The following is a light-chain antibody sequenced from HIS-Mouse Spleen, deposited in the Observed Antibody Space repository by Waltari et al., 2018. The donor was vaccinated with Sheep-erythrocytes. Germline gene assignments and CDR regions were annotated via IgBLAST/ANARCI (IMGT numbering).Light chain of an antibody. CDR3: CSYAGSYNHV. CDR2: DVS. CDR1: SSDVGGYNY. V-gene: IGLV2-11*01. Sequence: QSALTQPRSVSGSPGQSVTISCTGTSSDVGGYNYVSWYQQHPAKAPKLMIYDVSKRPSGFPDRFSDSKSGNTASLTISGLQAEDESDYYCCSYAGSYNHVFATGTKVTVL. J-gene: IGLJ1*01.